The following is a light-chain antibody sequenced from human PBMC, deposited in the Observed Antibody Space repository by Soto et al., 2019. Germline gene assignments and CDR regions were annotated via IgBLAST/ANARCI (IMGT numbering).Light chain of an antibody. Sequence: AIQMTQSPSSLSASVGDRVIITCRASQGIRSELAWYQQKPGKAPDLLIYAASTLQPGVPYRFSGSGSGTDFTLTISTLQPEDFATYYCLHDYNYPRTFGQGTKVEIK. J-gene: IGKJ1*01. CDR1: QGIRSE. V-gene: IGKV1-6*01. CDR2: AAS. CDR3: LHDYNYPRT.